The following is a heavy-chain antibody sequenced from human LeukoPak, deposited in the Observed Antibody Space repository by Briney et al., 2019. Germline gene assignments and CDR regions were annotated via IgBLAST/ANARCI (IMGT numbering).Heavy chain of an antibody. CDR1: GYTFTGYY. Sequence: PGASVKVSCKTSGYTFTGYYMHWVRQAPGQGLEWMGWINPNSGGTNYAQKFQGRVTMTTDTSISTAYMELSRLRSDDTAVYYCARDLGDSSGYRSYYYGMDVWGQGTTVTVSS. D-gene: IGHD3-22*01. CDR3: ARDLGDSSGYRSYYYGMDV. V-gene: IGHV1-2*02. J-gene: IGHJ6*02. CDR2: INPNSGGT.